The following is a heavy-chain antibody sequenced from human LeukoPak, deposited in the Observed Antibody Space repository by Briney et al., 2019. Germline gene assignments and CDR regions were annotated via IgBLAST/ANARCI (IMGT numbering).Heavy chain of an antibody. Sequence: QPGGSLRLSCAASGFTFSSYAMSWVRQAPGKGLEWVSVISGSGGSTYYADSVKGRFIISRDNSKNTLYLQMNSLRAEDTAVYYCAKRKAGQGATRNDDAFDIWGQGTMVTVSS. CDR3: AKRKAGQGATRNDDAFDI. D-gene: IGHD1-26*01. CDR2: ISGSGGST. J-gene: IGHJ3*02. CDR1: GFTFSSYA. V-gene: IGHV3-23*01.